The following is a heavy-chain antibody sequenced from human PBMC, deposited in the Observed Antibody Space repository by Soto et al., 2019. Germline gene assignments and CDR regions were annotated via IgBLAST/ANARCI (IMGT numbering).Heavy chain of an antibody. CDR2: IYYSGST. Sequence: SETLSLTCTVSGGSISSYYWSWIRQPPGKGLEWIGYIYYSGSTNYNPSLKSRVTISVDTSKNQFSLKLSSVTAADTAVYYCARGRRAYDAFDTWGQGTMVTVSS. J-gene: IGHJ3*02. V-gene: IGHV4-59*01. CDR1: GGSISSYY. CDR3: ARGRRAYDAFDT.